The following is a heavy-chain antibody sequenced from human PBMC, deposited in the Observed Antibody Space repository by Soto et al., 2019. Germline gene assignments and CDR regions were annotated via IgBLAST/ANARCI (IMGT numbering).Heavy chain of an antibody. V-gene: IGHV3-23*01. D-gene: IGHD6-19*01. J-gene: IGHJ3*02. Sequence: GGSLRLSCAASGFTFSSYAMSWVRQAPGKGLEWVSAISGSGGSTYYADSVKGRFTISRDNSKNTLYLQMNSLRAEDTAVYYCAKDRGSCWYENDAFAIWGQGTIVTVS. CDR2: ISGSGGST. CDR1: GFTFSSYA. CDR3: AKDRGSCWYENDAFAI.